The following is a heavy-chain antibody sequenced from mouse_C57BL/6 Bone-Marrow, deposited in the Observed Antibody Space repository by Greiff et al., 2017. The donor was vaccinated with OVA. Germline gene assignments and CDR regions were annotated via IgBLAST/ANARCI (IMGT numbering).Heavy chain of an antibody. CDR2: ISGGGGNT. V-gene: IGHV5-9*01. D-gene: IGHD1-1*01. Sequence: EVKLMESGGGLVKPGGSLKLSCAASGFTFSSYTMSWVRQTPEKRLEWVATISGGGGNTYYPDSVKGRFTISRDNAKNTLYLQLSSLRSEDTALYYCARITTVVHYYAMDYWGQGTSVTVSS. CDR3: ARITTVVHYYAMDY. CDR1: GFTFSSYT. J-gene: IGHJ4*01.